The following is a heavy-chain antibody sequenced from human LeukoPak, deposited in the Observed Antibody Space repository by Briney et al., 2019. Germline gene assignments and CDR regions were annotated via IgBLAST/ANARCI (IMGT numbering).Heavy chain of an antibody. CDR1: GFIFSDVW. CDR2: LKTKDEGGAI. V-gene: IGHV3-15*01. CDR3: NTDLDY. J-gene: IGHJ4*02. Sequence: KLGESLRLSCAGSGFIFSDVWMSWVRPAPGKGLEWVARLKTKDEGGAIDYAASVQGRFTISRDDSEKMLYLQMDSLKIEDTAVYYCNTDLDYWGRGTLVTVSS.